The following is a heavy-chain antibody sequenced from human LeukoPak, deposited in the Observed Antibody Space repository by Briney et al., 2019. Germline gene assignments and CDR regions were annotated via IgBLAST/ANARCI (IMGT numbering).Heavy chain of an antibody. V-gene: IGHV1-2*02. CDR2: ISPNNGAT. D-gene: IGHD3-10*01. Sequence: ASVRVSCKASGYTFTAYYMHWVRQAPGQGLEWMGWISPNNGATNYAQKFQGRVTLTRDTSITTAYMELNSLRSDDTAVYYCATLVRGVSTFDHWGQGTLVTVSS. J-gene: IGHJ4*02. CDR1: GYTFTAYY. CDR3: ATLVRGVSTFDH.